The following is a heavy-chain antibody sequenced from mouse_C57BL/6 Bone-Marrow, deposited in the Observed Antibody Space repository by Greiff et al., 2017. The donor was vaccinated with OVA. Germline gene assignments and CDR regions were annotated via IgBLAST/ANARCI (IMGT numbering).Heavy chain of an antibody. CDR1: GFNIKDYY. Sequence: VQLQQSGAELVRPGASVKLSCTASGFNIKDYYMHWVKQRPEQGLEWIGRIDPEDGDTEYAPKFQGKATMTADTSSNTAYLQLSSLTSEDTAVYYCTTLITTVVAHFDYWGPGTTLTVSS. CDR3: TTLITTVVAHFDY. J-gene: IGHJ2*01. CDR2: IDPEDGDT. V-gene: IGHV14-1*01. D-gene: IGHD1-1*01.